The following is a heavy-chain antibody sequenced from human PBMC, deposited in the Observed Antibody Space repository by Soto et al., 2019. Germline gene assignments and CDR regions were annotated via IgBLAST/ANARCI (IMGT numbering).Heavy chain of an antibody. D-gene: IGHD3-10*01. J-gene: IGHJ6*02. V-gene: IGHV4-31*03. CDR2: IYYSGST. CDR3: ARVLLWFGEGVNGQLSAGYCMDV. CDR1: GGSISSGGYY. Sequence: PSETLSLTCTVSGGSISSGGYYWSWIRQHPGKGLEWIGYIYYSGSTYYNPSLKSRVTISVDTSKNQFSLKLSSVTAADTAVYYCARVLLWFGEGVNGQLSAGYCMDVWGQGTTVTVSS.